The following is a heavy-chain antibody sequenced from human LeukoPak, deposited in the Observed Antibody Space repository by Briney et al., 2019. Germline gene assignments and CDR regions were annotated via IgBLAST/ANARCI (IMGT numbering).Heavy chain of an antibody. D-gene: IGHD3-3*01. J-gene: IGHJ4*02. V-gene: IGHV4-34*01. Sequence: SETLSLTCAVYGGSFSGYYWSWIRQPPGKGLEWIGEINHSGSTNYNPSLKSRVTISVDTSKNQFSLKLSSVTAADTAVYYCARGSRSVFWSGYGYYFDYWGQGTLVTVSS. CDR1: GGSFSGYY. CDR3: ARGSRSVFWSGYGYYFDY. CDR2: INHSGST.